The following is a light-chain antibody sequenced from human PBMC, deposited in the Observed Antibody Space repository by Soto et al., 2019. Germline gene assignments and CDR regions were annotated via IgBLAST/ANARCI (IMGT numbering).Light chain of an antibody. J-gene: IGKJ1*01. Sequence: EIVLTQSPGTLSLSPGERATLSCRASQSVSSSFLAWYQQKPGQAPRLHIYGASTRTTGIPDRFSGGGSGSDFTLTIGRLEPEDSAVYYCQHYGASSWTFGQGTKVEIK. CDR1: QSVSSSF. CDR3: QHYGASSWT. CDR2: GAS. V-gene: IGKV3-20*01.